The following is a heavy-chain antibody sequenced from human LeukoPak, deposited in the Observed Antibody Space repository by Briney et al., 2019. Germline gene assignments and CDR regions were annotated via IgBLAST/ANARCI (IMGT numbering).Heavy chain of an antibody. Sequence: PGGSLRLSYAASGFTFHAFEMHWVRQAPGKGLEWVSLIKSDGGKTDYADSVRGRFTISRDNGKNSLYLQMNSLRSEDTALYYCATWAFYHGLDVWGQGTTVTVSS. J-gene: IGHJ6*02. CDR1: GFTFHAFE. CDR2: IKSDGGKT. V-gene: IGHV3-43*02. CDR3: ATWAFYHGLDV. D-gene: IGHD1-26*01.